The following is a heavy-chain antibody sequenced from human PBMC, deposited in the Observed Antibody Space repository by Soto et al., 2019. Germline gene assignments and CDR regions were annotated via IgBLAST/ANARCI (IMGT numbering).Heavy chain of an antibody. D-gene: IGHD1-26*01. Sequence: PPETLSLNCTVSGASIRSYYWSWIRQPPGKGLEWIGFIYYSGSTNYNPSLKSRVTISVDTSKNQFSLRVSSVTAADTAVYYCARDQNGSPHFAYWGQGTLVTVSS. V-gene: IGHV4-59*01. CDR1: GASIRSYY. CDR3: ARDQNGSPHFAY. J-gene: IGHJ4*02. CDR2: IYYSGST.